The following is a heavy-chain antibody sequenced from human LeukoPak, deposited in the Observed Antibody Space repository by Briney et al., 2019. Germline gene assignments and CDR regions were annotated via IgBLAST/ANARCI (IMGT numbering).Heavy chain of an antibody. CDR2: INPSGGST. CDR1: GYTFTSYY. V-gene: IGHV1-46*01. CDR3: ARGIAAADNYMDV. D-gene: IGHD6-13*01. J-gene: IGHJ6*03. Sequence: ASVKVSCKASGYTFTSYYMHWVRQAPGQGLEWMGIINPSGGSTSYAQKFQGRVTMTTDTSTSTAYMELRSLRSDDTAVYYCARGIAAADNYMDVWGKGTTVTISS.